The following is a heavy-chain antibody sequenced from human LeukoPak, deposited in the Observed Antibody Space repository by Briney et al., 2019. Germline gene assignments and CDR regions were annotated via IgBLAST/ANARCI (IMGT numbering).Heavy chain of an antibody. J-gene: IGHJ5*02. CDR3: ARDQPGTYTLSST. V-gene: IGHV3-30-3*01. CDR1: GFTFSNYA. CDR2: TSFDGSDK. Sequence: PGRSLRLSCAASGFTFSNYAMHWVRQAPGKGLEWVAFTSFDGSDKYYADSVKGRFTISRDNSKNTLYLQMNSLRFEDTAVYYCARDQPGTYTLSSTWGQGTLVTVSS. D-gene: IGHD6-19*01.